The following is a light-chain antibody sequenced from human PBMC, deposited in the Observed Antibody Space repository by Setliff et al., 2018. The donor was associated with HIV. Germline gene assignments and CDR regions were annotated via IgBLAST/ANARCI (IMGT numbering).Light chain of an antibody. CDR1: SGDVGGYNY. CDR2: DVS. CDR3: SSYAGSYTYI. V-gene: IGLV2-14*03. Sequence: QSALTQPASVSGSPGQSITISCTGTSGDVGGYNYVSWYQQHPGKAPKLMIYDVSNRPSGVSNRFPGSKSGNTASLTISGLQAEDEADYYCSSYAGSYTYIFGTGTKVTVL. J-gene: IGLJ1*01.